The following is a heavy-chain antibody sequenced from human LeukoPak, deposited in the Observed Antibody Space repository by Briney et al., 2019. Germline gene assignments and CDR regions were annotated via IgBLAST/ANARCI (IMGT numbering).Heavy chain of an antibody. D-gene: IGHD2-21*02. CDR2: IYYSGST. CDR3: ARVGKAYCGADCYPPGAFYI. CDR1: GASSSSSSYY. V-gene: IGHV4-39*01. J-gene: IGHJ3*02. Sequence: PSETLSLTCTVSGASSSSSSYYWGWIRQPPGKGLEWIGSIYYSGSTYYNPSLKSRVTISVDTSKNQFSLKLSSVTAADTAMYFCARVGKAYCGADCYPPGAFYIWGQGTMVTVSS.